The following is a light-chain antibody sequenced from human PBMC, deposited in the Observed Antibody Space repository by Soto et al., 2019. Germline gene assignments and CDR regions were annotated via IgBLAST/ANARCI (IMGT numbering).Light chain of an antibody. CDR2: DAS. CDR3: QQRSNWLT. V-gene: IGKV3-11*01. Sequence: EIVLTQSPGTLSLSPGERATLSCRASQSVSSYLAWYQQKPGQAPRLLIYDASNRATGIPARFSGSGSGTDFTLTISSLEPEDFTVYFCQQRSNWLTLGGGTKVEIK. J-gene: IGKJ4*01. CDR1: QSVSSY.